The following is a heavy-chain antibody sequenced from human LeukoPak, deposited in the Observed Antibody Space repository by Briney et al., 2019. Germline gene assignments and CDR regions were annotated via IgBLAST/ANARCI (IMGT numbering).Heavy chain of an antibody. J-gene: IGHJ4*02. CDR1: GFTFSSYA. V-gene: IGHV3-23*01. D-gene: IGHD6-19*01. Sequence: GGSLRLSCAASGFTFSSYAMSWVRQAPGKGLEWVSAISGSGGSTYYADSVKGRFTISRDNSKNTLYLQMNSLRAEDTAVYYCAKDRYSSGWSLIADYWGQGTLVTVSS. CDR2: ISGSGGST. CDR3: AKDRYSSGWSLIADY.